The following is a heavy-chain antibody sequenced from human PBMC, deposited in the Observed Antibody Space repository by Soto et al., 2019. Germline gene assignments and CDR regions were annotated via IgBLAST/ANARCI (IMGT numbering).Heavy chain of an antibody. CDR1: GFSFSFYA. D-gene: IGHD5-12*01. V-gene: IGHV3-23*01. J-gene: IGHJ4*02. Sequence: VQLLESGGGLVQPGGSLRLSCAASGFSFSFYAMVWVRQTPGKGLEWVSVISARGGSSYFADSVKGRFTISRDNSKNVLSLEMNSLRAEDTAIYFCAKGSIEYSASVDNWGQGTLVLVSS. CDR2: ISARGGSS. CDR3: AKGSIEYSASVDN.